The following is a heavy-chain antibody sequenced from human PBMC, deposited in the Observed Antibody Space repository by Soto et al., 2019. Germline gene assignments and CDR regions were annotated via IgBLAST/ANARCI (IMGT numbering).Heavy chain of an antibody. J-gene: IGHJ4*02. V-gene: IGHV3-74*01. CDR3: ARDLGGYASH. Sequence: EVQLVESGGGLVQPGGSLRLSCAASGFTFSNYWMHWVRQALGKGPVWVSRINTDGSTTNYADSVKGRFTISRDNAKNTLYLQTNSLGAEDTAVYYCARDLGGYASHWGQGTLVTVSS. CDR1: GFTFSNYW. D-gene: IGHD3-16*01. CDR2: INTDGSTT.